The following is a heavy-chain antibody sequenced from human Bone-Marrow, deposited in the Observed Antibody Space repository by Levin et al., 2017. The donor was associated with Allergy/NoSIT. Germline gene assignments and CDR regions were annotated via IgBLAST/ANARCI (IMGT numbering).Heavy chain of an antibody. CDR1: EFTFSSHT. Sequence: SCAASEFTFSSHTMNWVRQAPGKGLEWVSSISSSSTTKYYADSVKGRFTISRDNAQNSLYLQMNSLRAEDKAVYYCASHCGTSGVWHGKDVWGQGTTVIVSS. V-gene: IGHV3-48*01. J-gene: IGHJ6*02. D-gene: IGHD2-21*01. CDR3: ASHCGTSGVWHGKDV. CDR2: ISSSSTTK.